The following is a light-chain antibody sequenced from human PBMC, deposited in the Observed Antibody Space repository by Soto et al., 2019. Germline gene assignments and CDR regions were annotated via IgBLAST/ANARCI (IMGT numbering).Light chain of an antibody. CDR1: QSVSSR. CDR2: GAS. CDR3: QHYVERSPIT. V-gene: IGKV3-20*01. J-gene: IGKJ5*01. Sequence: ETVMTQSPGTLSLSPGESATLSCRASQSVSSRLAWYQQKPGQAPRLLISGASSRATGIPDRFSGSGSGTDFTLAISRLEPEDFALYYCQHYVERSPITFGQGTRLDIK.